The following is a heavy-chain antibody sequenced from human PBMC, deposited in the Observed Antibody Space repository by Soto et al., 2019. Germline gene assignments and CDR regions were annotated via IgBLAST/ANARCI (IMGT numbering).Heavy chain of an antibody. D-gene: IGHD4-17*01. V-gene: IGHV1-8*01. CDR2: MNPNSGNT. CDR3: ARELMTTVTPRDY. Sequence: ASVKVSCKASGYTFTSYDINWVRQATGQGLEWMGWMNPNSGNTGYAQKFQGRVNMTRNTSISTAYMELSSLRSEDTAVYYCARELMTTVTPRDYWGQGTLVTVSS. CDR1: GYTFTSYD. J-gene: IGHJ4*02.